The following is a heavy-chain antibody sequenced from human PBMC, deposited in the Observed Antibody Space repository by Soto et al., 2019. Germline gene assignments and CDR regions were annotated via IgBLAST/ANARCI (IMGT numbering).Heavy chain of an antibody. J-gene: IGHJ6*02. Sequence: SETLSLTGSVSGGSISSGDYHWNWIRQPPGKGLEWIGYIYYSGNTYYNRSLRSRVTLSMDRSENQFSMKLSFVTAADTAVYYCARDRYYGSGTYYNFYYGMDVWGQGTTVTVSS. V-gene: IGHV4-30-4*01. D-gene: IGHD3-10*01. CDR3: ARDRYYGSGTYYNFYYGMDV. CDR2: IYYSGNT. CDR1: GGSISSGDYH.